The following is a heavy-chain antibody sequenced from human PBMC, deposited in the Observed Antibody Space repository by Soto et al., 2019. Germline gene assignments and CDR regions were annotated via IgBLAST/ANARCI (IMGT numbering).Heavy chain of an antibody. CDR2: ISAYNGNT. Sequence: ASVKVSCKASGYTFPSYGISWVRQAPGQGLEWMGWISAYNGNTNYAQKLQGRVTMTTDTSTSTAYMELSSLRSEDTAVYYCARERSGWSEYDYYYGMDVWGQGTTVTVSS. D-gene: IGHD6-19*01. V-gene: IGHV1-18*01. CDR3: ARERSGWSEYDYYYGMDV. J-gene: IGHJ6*02. CDR1: GYTFPSYG.